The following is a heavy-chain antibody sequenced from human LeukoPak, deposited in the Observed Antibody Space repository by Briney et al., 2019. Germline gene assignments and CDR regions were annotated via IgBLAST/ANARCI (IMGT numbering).Heavy chain of an antibody. Sequence: GASVKVSCKASGYTFTSYDINWVRQATGQGLEWMGWMNPNSGNTGYAQKLQGRVTMTTDTSTSTAYMELSSLRSEDTAIYYCARSGPDTSSWFDYWGQGTLVTVSS. J-gene: IGHJ4*02. CDR2: MNPNSGNT. CDR1: GYTFTSYD. CDR3: ARSGPDTSSWFDY. V-gene: IGHV1-8*01. D-gene: IGHD6-13*01.